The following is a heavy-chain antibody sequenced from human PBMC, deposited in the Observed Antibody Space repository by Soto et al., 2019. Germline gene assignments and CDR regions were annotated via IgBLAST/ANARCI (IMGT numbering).Heavy chain of an antibody. CDR1: GFTFSTYN. D-gene: IGHD3-22*01. J-gene: IGHJ4*02. Sequence: EVQLVESGGGLVQPGGSLRLSCAASGFTFSTYNMNWVRQAPGKGLEWVSYISSSSSTIDYADSVKGRFIISRDNAKNSLYLQMNSLRDEDTAVYYCARSPITTLVVALFDYWGQGTLVTVSS. CDR3: ARSPITTLVVALFDY. CDR2: ISSSSSTI. V-gene: IGHV3-48*02.